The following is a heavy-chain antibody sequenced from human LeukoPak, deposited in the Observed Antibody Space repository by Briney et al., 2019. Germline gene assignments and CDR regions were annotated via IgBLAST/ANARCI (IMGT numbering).Heavy chain of an antibody. CDR1: GFTFSSHA. Sequence: GGSLRLSCVASGFTFSSHAMYWVRQAPGKGLEWVSTISAGPGDTYYADSVKGRFTISRDNSKNTLFLQTNSLRAEDTALYYCVRRGTNLYFDFWGRGTLVTVSS. J-gene: IGHJ2*01. CDR2: ISAGPGDT. D-gene: IGHD1-14*01. CDR3: VRRGTNLYFDF. V-gene: IGHV3-23*01.